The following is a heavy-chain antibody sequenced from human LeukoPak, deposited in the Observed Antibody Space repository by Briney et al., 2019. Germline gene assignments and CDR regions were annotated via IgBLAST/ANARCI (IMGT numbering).Heavy chain of an antibody. J-gene: IGHJ4*02. CDR1: GGSISSSSYY. CDR2: IYVSGST. Sequence: SETLSLTCTVSGGSISSSSYYWGWIRQPPGKGLEWIGRIYVSGSTYYNPSRNSRVTISVDTSKNQFSLKLSSVTAADTAVYDCAALKGPGRYYFDYWGQGTLVTVSS. V-gene: IGHV4-39*01. D-gene: IGHD3-10*01. CDR3: AALKGPGRYYFDY.